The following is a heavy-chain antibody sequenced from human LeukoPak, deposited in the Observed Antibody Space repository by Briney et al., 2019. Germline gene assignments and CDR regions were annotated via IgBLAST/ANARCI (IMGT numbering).Heavy chain of an antibody. J-gene: IGHJ4*02. CDR1: GGTFSSYA. CDR3: ARAGDDTAMAMDY. D-gene: IGHD5-18*01. V-gene: IGHV1-69*13. CDR2: IIPIFGTA. Sequence: SVKVSCMASGGTFSSYAISWVRQAPGQGLEWMGGIIPIFGTANYAQKFQGRVTITADESTSTAYMELSSLRSEDTAVYYCARAGDDTAMAMDYWGQGTLVTVSS.